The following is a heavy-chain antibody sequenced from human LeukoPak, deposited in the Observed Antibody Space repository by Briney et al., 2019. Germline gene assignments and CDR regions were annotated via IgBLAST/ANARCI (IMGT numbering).Heavy chain of an antibody. Sequence: PGGSLRLSCAASGFTFSNYAMYWVRQAPGKGLEWVAIISYDGNNKYYADSVKGRFTISRDNSKNTLYLQMNSLRPEDTAVYYCARDRNAYGSSWHAFDIWGQGTMVTVSS. CDR1: GFTFSNYA. CDR3: ARDRNAYGSSWHAFDI. D-gene: IGHD6-13*01. CDR2: ISYDGNNK. V-gene: IGHV3-30*04. J-gene: IGHJ3*02.